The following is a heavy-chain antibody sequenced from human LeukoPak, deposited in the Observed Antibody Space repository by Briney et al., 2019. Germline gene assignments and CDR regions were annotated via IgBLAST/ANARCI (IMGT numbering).Heavy chain of an antibody. Sequence: GGSLRLSCAASGFTFSTCAMSWVRQAPGKGPEWVSAISDSGRNTYYVDSVKGRFTISRDNSKNMMYLQMDSLRVEDTAIYYCARVGLRNGYGGRDYWGQGTLVTVSS. V-gene: IGHV3-23*01. J-gene: IGHJ4*02. D-gene: IGHD4-23*01. CDR1: GFTFSTCA. CDR3: ARVGLRNGYGGRDY. CDR2: ISDSGRNT.